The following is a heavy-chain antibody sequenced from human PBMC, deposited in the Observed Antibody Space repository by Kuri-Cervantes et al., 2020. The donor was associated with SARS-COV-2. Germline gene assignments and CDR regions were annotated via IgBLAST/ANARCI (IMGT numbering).Heavy chain of an antibody. V-gene: IGHV3-7*01. J-gene: IGHJ4*02. Sequence: GESLKISCAASGFTFSSYWMSWVRQAPGKGLEWVASIKQDGSEKYYVDSVKGRFTISRDNAKNSLYLQMNSLRAEDTAVYYCARDCSSTSCYFGSAGDFDYWGQGTLVTVSS. CDR3: ARDCSSTSCYFGSAGDFDY. D-gene: IGHD2-2*01. CDR2: IKQDGSEK. CDR1: GFTFSSYW.